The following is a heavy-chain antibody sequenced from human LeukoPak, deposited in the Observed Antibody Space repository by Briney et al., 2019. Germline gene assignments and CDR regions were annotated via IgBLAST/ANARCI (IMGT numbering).Heavy chain of an antibody. CDR1: GFTFSSYG. J-gene: IGHJ3*01. CDR2: IKQDGSEK. D-gene: IGHD2-2*01. V-gene: IGHV3-7*01. CDR3: ATTTDIVVVLAAMAGAFGV. Sequence: GGSLRLSCAASGFTFSSYGMHWVRQAPGKGLEWVANIKQDGSEKYYVDSVKGRFTISRDNAKNSLYLQMNSLRAEDTAVYYCATTTDIVVVLAAMAGAFGVWGQGTMVTVSS.